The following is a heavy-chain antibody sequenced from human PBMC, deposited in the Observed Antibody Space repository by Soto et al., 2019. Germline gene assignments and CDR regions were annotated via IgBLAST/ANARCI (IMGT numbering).Heavy chain of an antibody. CDR2: ISAYNGNT. CDR3: ARVRGLNIDTKLHFDY. D-gene: IGHD2-15*01. J-gene: IGHJ4*02. CDR1: GYTFTSYG. Sequence: QVQLVQSGAEVKKPGASVKVSCKASGYTFTSYGISWVRPAPGQGLEWMGWISAYNGNTNYVQKLQGRVTMTTDTSTSTAYMELRSLRSDDTAVYYCARVRGLNIDTKLHFDYWGQGTLVTVSS. V-gene: IGHV1-18*01.